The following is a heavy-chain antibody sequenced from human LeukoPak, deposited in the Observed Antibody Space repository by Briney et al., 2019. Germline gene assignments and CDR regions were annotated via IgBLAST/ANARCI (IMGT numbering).Heavy chain of an antibody. CDR2: INPNSGGT. CDR1: GYTFTGYY. CDR3: ARDREGYYDILTGYYGVGAFDI. D-gene: IGHD3-9*01. J-gene: IGHJ3*02. Sequence: ASVKVSCKASGYTFTGYYMHWVRQAPGQGLEWMGWINPNSGGTNYAQKFQGRVTMTRGTSISTAYMELSRLRSDDTAVYYCARDREGYYDILTGYYGVGAFDIWGQGTMVTVSS. V-gene: IGHV1-2*02.